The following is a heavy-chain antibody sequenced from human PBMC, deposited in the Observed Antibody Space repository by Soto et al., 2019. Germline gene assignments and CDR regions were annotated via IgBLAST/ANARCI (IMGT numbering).Heavy chain of an antibody. CDR1: GFTFTSSA. Sequence: ASVKVSCKASGFTFTSSAMQWVRQARGQRLEWIGWIVVGSGNTNYAQKFQERVTITRDMSTSTAYMELSSLRSEDTAVYYCAAESSDYYGMDVWGQGTTVTVSS. V-gene: IGHV1-58*02. J-gene: IGHJ6*02. CDR2: IVVGSGNT. CDR3: AAESSDYYGMDV.